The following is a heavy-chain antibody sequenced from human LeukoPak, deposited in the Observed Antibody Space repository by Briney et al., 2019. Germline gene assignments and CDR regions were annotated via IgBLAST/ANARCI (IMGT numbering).Heavy chain of an antibody. V-gene: IGHV4-39*07. CDR3: ARMKRGLGYCSGGSCYFYYFDY. J-gene: IGHJ4*02. CDR1: GVSVASRSYF. CDR2: LYDSETT. D-gene: IGHD2-15*01. Sequence: SETLSLTCTVSGVSVASRSYFWGWIRQPPGKGLEWIGSLYDSETTHYNPSLRSRVSLSLDTSKNSFSLKLTSLTAADTAVYYCARMKRGLGYCSGGSCYFYYFDYWGQGTLVTVSS.